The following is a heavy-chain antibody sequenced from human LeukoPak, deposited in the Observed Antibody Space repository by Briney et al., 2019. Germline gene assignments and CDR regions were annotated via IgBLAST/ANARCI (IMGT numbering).Heavy chain of an antibody. CDR2: FYVGGAT. V-gene: IGHV3-53*01. J-gene: IGHJ4*02. Sequence: GGSLRLSCAVSGFSVTNNYMSWVRQAPGEELEWVSVFYVGGATYYADSVKGQFTISRDNSENTLYLQMKSLRAEATAVYYRARGDGYNFFDYWGQGTLVTVSS. D-gene: IGHD5-24*01. CDR1: GFSVTNNY. CDR3: ARGDGYNFFDY.